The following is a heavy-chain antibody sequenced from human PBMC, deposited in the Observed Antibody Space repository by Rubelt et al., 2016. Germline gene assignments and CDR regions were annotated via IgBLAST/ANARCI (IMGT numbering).Heavy chain of an antibody. V-gene: IGHV3-74*01. J-gene: IGHJ4*02. CDR1: GFTLSSYW. D-gene: IGHD6-13*01. CDR3: VSSSLDY. Sequence: EVQLVESGGGLVQPGGSLKLSCAASGFTLSSYWMHWVRQAPGKGLVWVSRLTSDGRITSYADSVQGRFTSSRDNAKNTRYLQMNSLRAEDTAVYYWVSSSLDYWGQGTLVTVSS. CDR2: LTSDGRIT.